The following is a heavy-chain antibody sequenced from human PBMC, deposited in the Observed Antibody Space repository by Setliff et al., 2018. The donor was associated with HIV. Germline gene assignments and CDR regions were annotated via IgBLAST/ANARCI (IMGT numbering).Heavy chain of an antibody. D-gene: IGHD5-12*01. Sequence: GGSLRLSCAASGFTFRTYSMNWVRQAPGKGLEWVSSISSSSSYIYYADSLKGRFTISRDNAKNSLHLQMNSLRAEDTAVYYCAREVNDMATIRSPFDIWGQGTMVT. CDR1: GFTFRTYS. CDR3: AREVNDMATIRSPFDI. V-gene: IGHV3-21*01. CDR2: ISSSSSYI. J-gene: IGHJ3*02.